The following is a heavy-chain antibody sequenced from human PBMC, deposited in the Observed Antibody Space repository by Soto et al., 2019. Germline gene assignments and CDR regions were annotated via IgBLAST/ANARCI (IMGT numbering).Heavy chain of an antibody. Sequence: EVQLVESGGGLVQPGGSLRLSCAASGFTLSGYSMHWVRQAPGKGLEWVSYISGSGGTIYYAVSVKGRFTISRDNAKNSLSVQINSLRDEDTAVYFCARETGLRSSGWSYYFDFWGQGTLVTVSS. CDR1: GFTLSGYS. V-gene: IGHV3-48*02. CDR3: ARETGLRSSGWSYYFDF. CDR2: ISGSGGTI. J-gene: IGHJ4*01. D-gene: IGHD6-19*01.